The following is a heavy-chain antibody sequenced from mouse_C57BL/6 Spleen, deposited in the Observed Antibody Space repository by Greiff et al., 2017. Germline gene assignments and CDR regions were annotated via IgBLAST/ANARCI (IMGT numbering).Heavy chain of an antibody. CDR1: GYTFTDYY. V-gene: IGHV1-76*01. CDR3: AREGKPIYYGNYFYYFDY. D-gene: IGHD2-1*01. Sequence: VKLVESGAELVRPGASVKLSCKASGYTFTDYYINWVKQRPGQGLEWIARIYPGSGNTYYNEKFKGKATLTAEKSSSTAYMQLSSLTSEDSAVYFCAREGKPIYYGNYFYYFDYWGQGTTLTVSS. J-gene: IGHJ2*01. CDR2: IYPGSGNT.